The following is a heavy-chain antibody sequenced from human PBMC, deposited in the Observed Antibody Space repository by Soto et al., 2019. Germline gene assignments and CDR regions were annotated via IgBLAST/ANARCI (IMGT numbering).Heavy chain of an antibody. CDR2: INQHGTT. D-gene: IGHD3-3*01. CDR3: ARHVLVFCYLVV. J-gene: IGHJ6*03. V-gene: IGHV4-34*01. CDR1: GGSFSDDY. Sequence: QVQLQQWGAGLLKPTETLSHTCAVYGGSFSDDYWAWIPQRPGQGLQWMGEINQHGTTNYSRSLMRRVTMSVATSNNQFSLELSSVTAADRAVFFCARHVLVFCYLVVGGKGTPVTFS.